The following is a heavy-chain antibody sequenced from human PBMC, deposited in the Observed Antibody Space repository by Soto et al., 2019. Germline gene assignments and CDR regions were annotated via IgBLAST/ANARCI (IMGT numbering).Heavy chain of an antibody. V-gene: IGHV3-20*04. D-gene: IGHD6-6*01. CDR2: INWIGGST. Sequence: GGSLRLSCAASGFTFDDYAMSWVRQAPGKGMEWVSGINWIGGSTGYADSVKGRFTIPRDKPKNTLYLQMNSLRAEDTAVYYCAKGSRSSTFDYWGQGTLVTVSS. J-gene: IGHJ4*02. CDR3: AKGSRSSTFDY. CDR1: GFTFDDYA.